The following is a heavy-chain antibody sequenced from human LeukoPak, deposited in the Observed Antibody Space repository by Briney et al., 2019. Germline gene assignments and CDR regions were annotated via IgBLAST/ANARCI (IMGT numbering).Heavy chain of an antibody. CDR3: AREGCSGGSCFFDY. D-gene: IGHD2-15*01. CDR2: IYTSGST. Sequence: SETLSLTCTVSGGSISSYYWSWIRQPAGKGLEWIGRIYTSGSTNYNPSLKSRVTMSVDTSKNQFSLKLSSVTAADTAVYYCAREGCSGGSCFFDYWGQGTLVTVSS. V-gene: IGHV4-4*07. J-gene: IGHJ4*02. CDR1: GGSISSYY.